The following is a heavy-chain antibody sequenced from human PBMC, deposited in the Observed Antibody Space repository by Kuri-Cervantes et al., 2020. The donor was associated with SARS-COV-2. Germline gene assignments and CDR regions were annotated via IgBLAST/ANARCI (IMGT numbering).Heavy chain of an antibody. Sequence: ASVKVSCKASGYTFTNYGISWVRQAPGQGLEWMGWINPNSGGTNYAQKFQGRVTMTRDTSISTAYMELSRLRSDDTAVYYCAREGVGAHKGYYMDVWGKGTTVTVSS. J-gene: IGHJ6*03. CDR3: AREGVGAHKGYYMDV. CDR2: INPNSGGT. V-gene: IGHV1-2*02. CDR1: GYTFTNYG. D-gene: IGHD1-26*01.